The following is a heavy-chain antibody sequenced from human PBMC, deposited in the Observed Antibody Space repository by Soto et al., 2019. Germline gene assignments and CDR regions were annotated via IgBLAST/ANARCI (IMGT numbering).Heavy chain of an antibody. CDR3: AREYGGNCFDY. CDR1: GGSISSYY. D-gene: IGHD2-15*01. Sequence: QVQLQESGPGLVKPSETLSLTCTVSGGSISSYYWSWIRQPPGKGLGWIGYSYYSGSTNYNPSLTSRVTISVDTSKNQFSRKRRSVTAADTAVYYCAREYGGNCFDYWGQGTLVTVSS. J-gene: IGHJ4*02. V-gene: IGHV4-59*01. CDR2: SYYSGST.